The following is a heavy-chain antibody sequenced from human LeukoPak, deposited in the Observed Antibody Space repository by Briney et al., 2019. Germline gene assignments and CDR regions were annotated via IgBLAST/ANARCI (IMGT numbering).Heavy chain of an antibody. J-gene: IGHJ3*02. CDR2: IDYSGST. CDR1: GGTISRYY. Sequence: SETPSLTCTVSGGTISRYYWSWIRQPPGKGLEWIAYIDYSGSTNYNPSLKSRLTISLDASKNQFSLKLSSVTAADTAVYYCARDRRRDLLHAFDIWGQGTMVTVSS. D-gene: IGHD1-26*01. V-gene: IGHV4-59*01. CDR3: ARDRRRDLLHAFDI.